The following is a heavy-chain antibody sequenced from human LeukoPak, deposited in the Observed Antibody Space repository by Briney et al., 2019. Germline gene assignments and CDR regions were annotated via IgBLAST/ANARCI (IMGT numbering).Heavy chain of an antibody. CDR2: IIPIFGTA. CDR3: AREPYRELSYRQGFDY. CDR1: GGTFSSYA. J-gene: IGHJ4*02. V-gene: IGHV1-69*13. D-gene: IGHD3-16*02. Sequence: GASVKVSCKASGGTFSSYAISWVRQAPGQGLEWMGGIIPIFGTANYAQRFQGRVTITADESTSTAYMELSSLRSEDTAVYYCAREPYRELSYRQGFDYWGQGTLVTVSS.